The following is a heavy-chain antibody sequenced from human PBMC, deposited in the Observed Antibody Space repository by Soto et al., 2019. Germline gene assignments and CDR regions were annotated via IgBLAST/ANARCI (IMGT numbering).Heavy chain of an antibody. J-gene: IGHJ5*02. Sequence: LSLTCTVSGGSISSGGYYWSWIRQHPGKGLEWIGYIYYSGSTYYNPSLKSRVTISVDTSKNQFSLKLSSVTAADTAMYYCARDSSGYLGFDPWGQGTLVTVSS. CDR2: IYYSGST. CDR3: ARDSSGYLGFDP. CDR1: GGSISSGGYY. D-gene: IGHD3-22*01. V-gene: IGHV4-31*03.